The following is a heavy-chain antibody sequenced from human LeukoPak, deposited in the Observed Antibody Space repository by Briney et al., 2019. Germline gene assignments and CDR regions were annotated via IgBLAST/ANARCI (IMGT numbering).Heavy chain of an antibody. D-gene: IGHD2-15*01. CDR2: IYYSGST. CDR3: ARGPFKGRYCSDGSCYFDY. V-gene: IGHV4-59*12. CDR1: GGSISGYD. J-gene: IGHJ4*02. Sequence: SETLSLTCTVSGGSISGYDWSWIRQPPGKGLEWIGYIYYSGSTNYNPSLKSRVTISVDTSKNQFSLKLSSVTAADTAVYYCARGPFKGRYCSDGSCYFDYWGQGTLVTVSS.